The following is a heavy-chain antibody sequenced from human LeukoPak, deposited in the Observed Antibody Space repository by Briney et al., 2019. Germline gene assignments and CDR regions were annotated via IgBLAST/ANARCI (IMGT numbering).Heavy chain of an antibody. CDR3: QRDIYYYDSSGSPIFYYFPH. CDR2: ISYDGSKK. CDR1: GFTFSSYA. D-gene: IGHD3-22*01. V-gene: IGHV3-30-3*01. J-gene: IGHJ1*01. Sequence: QAGGSLRLSCAASGFTFSSYAMHWGRQAPGKGREGGAVISYDGSKKYYAESVKGRFTTSRDNSKNTLYLQMTSLRAEDTAVYYCQRDIYYYDSSGSPIFYYFPHWGQGTLVTASS.